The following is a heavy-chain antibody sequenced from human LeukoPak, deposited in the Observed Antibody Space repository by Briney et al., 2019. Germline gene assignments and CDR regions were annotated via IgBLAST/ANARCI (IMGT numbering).Heavy chain of an antibody. CDR2: MNPTSGNT. CDR1: GYTFTSYD. J-gene: IGHJ2*01. D-gene: IGHD5-18*01. Sequence: ASVKVSCKAAGYTFTSYDINWVRQAPGQGLEWVGWMNPTSGNTGYAQKFQGRVTMTRDASIATAYMELSSLTSEDTALYYCTRMRGYTYGYWYLDLWGRGTPVTVSS. CDR3: TRMRGYTYGYWYLDL. V-gene: IGHV1-8*01.